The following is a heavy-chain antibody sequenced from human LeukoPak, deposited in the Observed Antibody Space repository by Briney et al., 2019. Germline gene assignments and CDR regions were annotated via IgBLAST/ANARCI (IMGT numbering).Heavy chain of an antibody. D-gene: IGHD6-19*01. CDR3: ARVGYSSGWRGFDY. V-gene: IGHV3-53*01. Sequence: GGSLRLSCAVSGFTVSSNYMSWVRQAPGEGLEWVSVIYSGGSTYYADSVKGRFTISRDNSKNTLYLQMNSLRAEDTAVYYCARVGYSSGWRGFDYWGQGTLVTVSS. CDR1: GFTVSSNY. CDR2: IYSGGST. J-gene: IGHJ4*02.